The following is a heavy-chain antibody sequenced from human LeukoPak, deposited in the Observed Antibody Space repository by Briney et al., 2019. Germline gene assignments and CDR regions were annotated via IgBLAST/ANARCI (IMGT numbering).Heavy chain of an antibody. Sequence: PGGSLRLSCAASGFTFSSYEMNWVRQAPGKGLEWVSYISSSGSTIYYADSVKGRFTISRDNAKNSLYLQMNSLRAEDTAVYYCARTGYDILTGYYFDYWGQGTLVTVSS. D-gene: IGHD3-9*01. CDR1: GFTFSSYE. CDR3: ARTGYDILTGYYFDY. V-gene: IGHV3-48*03. CDR2: ISSSGSTI. J-gene: IGHJ4*02.